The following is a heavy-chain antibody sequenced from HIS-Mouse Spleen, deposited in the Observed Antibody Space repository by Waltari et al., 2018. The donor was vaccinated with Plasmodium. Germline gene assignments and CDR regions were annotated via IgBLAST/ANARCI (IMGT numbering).Heavy chain of an antibody. J-gene: IGHJ4*02. CDR3: AWCSSDWYYFDY. CDR2: IYSGGST. Sequence: EVQLVETGGGLIQPGGSRRLSCAASGFTGSSNSMSWVRQAPGKGLEWVSVIYSGGSTYYADSVKGRFTISRDNSKNTLYLQMNSLRAEDTAVYYCAWCSSDWYYFDYWGQGTLVTVSS. CDR1: GFTGSSNS. D-gene: IGHD6-19*01. V-gene: IGHV3-53*02.